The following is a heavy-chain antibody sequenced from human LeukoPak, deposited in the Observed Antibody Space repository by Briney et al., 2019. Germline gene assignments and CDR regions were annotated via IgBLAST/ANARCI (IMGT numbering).Heavy chain of an antibody. CDR1: GGSISSYS. D-gene: IGHD3-22*01. V-gene: IGHV4-4*07. CDR2: IYTSGST. CDR3: ARDKKTSYYDSSGYYYPDAFDI. J-gene: IGHJ3*02. Sequence: SETLSLTCTVSGGSISSYSWTWIRQSAGKGLEWIGRIYTSGSTKYGPSLKSRVTMSVDTSKNQFSLKLSSVTAADTAVYYCARDKKTSYYDSSGYYYPDAFDIWGQGTTVTVSS.